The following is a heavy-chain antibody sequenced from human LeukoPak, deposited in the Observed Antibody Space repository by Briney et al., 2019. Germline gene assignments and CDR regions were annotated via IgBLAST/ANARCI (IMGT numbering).Heavy chain of an antibody. J-gene: IGHJ6*03. CDR3: ARGRRLRGVTSRPIYYYYYMDV. Sequence: GASVKLSCKASGYTFNTFDINWVRQATGQGPEWMGWVNPYNDKTVYAPKFQGRVSISSNNSINTAYMEFSGLKSDDTAVYYCARGRRLRGVTSRPIYYYYYMDVWGGGTTVTVS. V-gene: IGHV1-8*03. CDR2: VNPYNDKT. D-gene: IGHD3-10*01. CDR1: GYTFNTFD.